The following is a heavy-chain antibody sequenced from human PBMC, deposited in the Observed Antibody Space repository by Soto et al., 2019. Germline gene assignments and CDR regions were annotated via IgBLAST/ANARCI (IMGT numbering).Heavy chain of an antibody. Sequence: PSETLSLTCTVSGGSISSYYWSWIRQPAGKGLEWIGRIYTSGSTNYNPSLKSRVTMSVDTSKNQFSLKLGSVTAADTAVYYCARVRDYGDYAYYFDYWGQGTLVTVSS. CDR2: IYTSGST. J-gene: IGHJ4*02. CDR3: ARVRDYGDYAYYFDY. D-gene: IGHD4-17*01. V-gene: IGHV4-4*07. CDR1: GGSISSYY.